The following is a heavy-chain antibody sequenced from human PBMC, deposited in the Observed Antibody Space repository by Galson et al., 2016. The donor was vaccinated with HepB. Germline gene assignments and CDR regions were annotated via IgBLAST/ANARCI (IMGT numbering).Heavy chain of an antibody. Sequence: SLRLSCAASGFTVSSNYMNWVRQAPGKGLEWVSIIYVGGSTYYADSVRGRFTISRDNSKNTLYFQMNSLRAEDTAVYYCAGSGDYYYFDYWGQGTLVTVSS. V-gene: IGHV3-53*01. CDR2: IYVGGST. J-gene: IGHJ4*02. CDR1: GFTVSSNY. D-gene: IGHD7-27*01. CDR3: AGSGDYYYFDY.